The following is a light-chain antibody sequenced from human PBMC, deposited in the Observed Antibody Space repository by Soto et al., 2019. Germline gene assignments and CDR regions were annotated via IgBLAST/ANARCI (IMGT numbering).Light chain of an antibody. CDR3: QQYNNWPTWT. CDR1: QDVTTN. Sequence: EISITPVPSILPAFQAQGATLSCRASQDVTTNFAWYQLRRGQPPRLLIYDISTRATGVPARFSGSGSGTEFTLTISGLQSEDFAVYYCQQYNNWPTWTFGQGTKVDIK. V-gene: IGKV3-15*01. J-gene: IGKJ1*01. CDR2: DIS.